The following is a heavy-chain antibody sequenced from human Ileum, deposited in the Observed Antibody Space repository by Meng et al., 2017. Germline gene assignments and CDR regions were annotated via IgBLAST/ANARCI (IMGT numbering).Heavy chain of an antibody. D-gene: IGHD6-13*01. Sequence: GQLVQAGAEGKKRGAAGKASGKASGYTFTSYTMHWVRQAPGQRLEWMGWINAANGNTKYSQKFQGRVTITGDTSASTASMELNSLRSEDTAIYFCAREINRGSSWFDYWGQGTLVTVSS. CDR2: INAANGNT. CDR1: GYTFTSYT. J-gene: IGHJ4*02. CDR3: AREINRGSSWFDY. V-gene: IGHV1-3*01.